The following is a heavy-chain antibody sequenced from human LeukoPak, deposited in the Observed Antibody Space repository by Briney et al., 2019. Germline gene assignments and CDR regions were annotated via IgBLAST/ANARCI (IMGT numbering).Heavy chain of an antibody. Sequence: KPAETLSLTCTVSGGSISIYYWSWIRQPPGKGLECIGYVYNSGSTDYNPSLKSRVTISADTSKNQFSLKLSSVTAADTAVYYCAREVVTADNWFDPWGQGTLVTVSS. CDR3: AREVVTADNWFDP. CDR2: VYNSGST. V-gene: IGHV4-59*12. J-gene: IGHJ5*02. CDR1: GGSISIYY. D-gene: IGHD2-21*02.